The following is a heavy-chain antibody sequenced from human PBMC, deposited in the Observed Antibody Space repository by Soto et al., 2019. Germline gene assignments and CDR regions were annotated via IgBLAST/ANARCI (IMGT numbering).Heavy chain of an antibody. CDR3: ARPLRGALAYYFDS. V-gene: IGHV2-5*02. D-gene: IGHD3-10*01. CDR2: IYWDDAD. Sequence: QITLKESGPPLVKPTQTLTLTCAFSGFSATTSGVGVAWLRQPPGKALEWLAVIYWDDADQYRPSLETRLTIIKDTSKHQVVLTMTNMEPVDTGTYYCARPLRGALAYYFDSWGQGTLVTVTS. J-gene: IGHJ4*02. CDR1: GFSATTSGVG.